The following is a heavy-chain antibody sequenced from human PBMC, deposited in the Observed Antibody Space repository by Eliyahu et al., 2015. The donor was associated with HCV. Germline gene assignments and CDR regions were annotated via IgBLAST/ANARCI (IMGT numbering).Heavy chain of an antibody. J-gene: IGHJ4*02. CDR3: ARVATYYYGSGSYGAYYFDY. D-gene: IGHD3-10*01. Sequence: QVQLVQSGAEVKXPGASVKVXCKASGYTFTSYDINWVRQATGQGLEWMGWMNPNSGNTGYAQKFQGRVTMTRNTSISTAYMELSSLRSEDTAVYYCARVATYYYGSGSYGAYYFDYWGQGTLVTVSS. CDR1: GYTFTSYD. CDR2: MNPNSGNT. V-gene: IGHV1-8*01.